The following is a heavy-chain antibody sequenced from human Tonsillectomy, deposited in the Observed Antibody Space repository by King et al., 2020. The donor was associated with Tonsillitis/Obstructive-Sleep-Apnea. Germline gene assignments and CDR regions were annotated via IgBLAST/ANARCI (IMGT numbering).Heavy chain of an antibody. CDR2: IRSKAYGGTT. Sequence: VQLVESGGGLVQPGRSLRLSCTASGFTFGDYAMSWVRQAPGKGLEWVGFIRSKAYGGTTEYAASVKGRFTSSRDDSKSIAYLQMNSLKTEDTAFYYCIRDRDGDYNYWGQGTLVTVSS. J-gene: IGHJ4*02. CDR3: IRDRDGDYNY. CDR1: GFTFGDYA. D-gene: IGHD4-17*01. V-gene: IGHV3-49*04.